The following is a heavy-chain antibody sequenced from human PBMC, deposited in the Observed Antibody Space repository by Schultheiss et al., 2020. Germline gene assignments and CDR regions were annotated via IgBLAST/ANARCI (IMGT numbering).Heavy chain of an antibody. V-gene: IGHV4-59*12. J-gene: IGHJ4*02. CDR3: AREGRYDYVWGSYRPTPGVFDY. CDR1: GGSISSYY. D-gene: IGHD3-16*02. Sequence: SKTLSLTCTVSGGSISSYYWSWIRQPPGKGLEWIGYIYYSGSTNYNPSLKSRVTISVDRSKNQFSLKLSSVTAADTAVYYCAREGRYDYVWGSYRPTPGVFDYWGQGTLVTVSS. CDR2: IYYSGST.